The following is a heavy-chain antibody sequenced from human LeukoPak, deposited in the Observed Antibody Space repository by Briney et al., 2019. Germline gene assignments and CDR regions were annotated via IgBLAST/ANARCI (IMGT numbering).Heavy chain of an antibody. Sequence: SETLSLTXAVSGYSISSGSYYWSWIRQPAGKGLEWIGRIYTSGSTNYNPSLKSRVTISVDTSKNQFSLKLNSVTAADTAVYYCARDRRFSYYYYMDVWGKRTTVTVSS. CDR2: IYTSGST. CDR1: GYSISSGSYY. CDR3: ARDRRFSYYYYMDV. V-gene: IGHV4-61*02. J-gene: IGHJ6*03. D-gene: IGHD3-10*01.